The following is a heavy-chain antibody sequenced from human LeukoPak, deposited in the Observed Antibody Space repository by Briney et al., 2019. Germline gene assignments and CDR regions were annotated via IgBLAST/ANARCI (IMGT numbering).Heavy chain of an antibody. Sequence: GRSLRLSCAASGFTFITYGMHWVRQAPGKGLEWVAVIWYDGSKKYYADSVKGRFTISRDNSKNTLYLQMNSLRAEDTALYYCAREDSSGYYYSDDYYGMDVWGQGTTVTVSS. CDR3: AREDSSGYYYSDDYYGMDV. D-gene: IGHD3-22*01. CDR2: IWYDGSKK. CDR1: GFTFITYG. V-gene: IGHV3-33*01. J-gene: IGHJ6*02.